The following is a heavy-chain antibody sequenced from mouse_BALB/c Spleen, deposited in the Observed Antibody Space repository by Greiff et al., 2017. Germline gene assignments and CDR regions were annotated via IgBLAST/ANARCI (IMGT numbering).Heavy chain of an antibody. CDR1: GFTFSSYT. D-gene: IGHD2-10*02. Sequence: EVQVVESGGGLVQPGGSLKLSCAASGFTFSSYTMSWVRQTPEKRLEWVAYISNGGGSTYYPDTVKGRFTISRDNAKNTLYLQMSSLKSEDTAMYYCARQYGNYLAWFAYWGQGTLVTVSA. V-gene: IGHV5-12-2*01. CDR3: ARQYGNYLAWFAY. CDR2: ISNGGGST. J-gene: IGHJ3*01.